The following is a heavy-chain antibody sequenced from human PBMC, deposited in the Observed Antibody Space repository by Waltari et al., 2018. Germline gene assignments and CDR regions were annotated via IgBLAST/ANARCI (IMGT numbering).Heavy chain of an antibody. CDR2: IHYTGNT. Sequence: QVQLQESGPGPVKPSETLSLICSVPGGSIRNYYWTWVRQFPGKGLEWIGYIHYTGNTNYNPSLTSRLTISVDTSKNQFSLNLNSVTAADTAVYYCARGGWSLDNWGRGTLVTFSS. V-gene: IGHV4-59*01. D-gene: IGHD6-19*01. CDR3: ARGGWSLDN. J-gene: IGHJ4*02. CDR1: GGSIRNYY.